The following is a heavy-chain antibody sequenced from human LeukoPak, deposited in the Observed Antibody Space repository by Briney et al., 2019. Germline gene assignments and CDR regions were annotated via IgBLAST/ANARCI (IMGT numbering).Heavy chain of an antibody. J-gene: IGHJ4*02. CDR2: INQDGSEE. V-gene: IGHV3-7*01. CDR3: VRDGGVSGYDLLDY. CDR1: GFTFSNYW. Sequence: PGGSLRLSCAASGFTFSNYWMTWVRQAPGKGLEWVGHINQDGSEEHYMDSVKARFTISRDNAKNSLSLQMNSLRAEDTAVYYCVRDGGVSGYDLLDYWGQGTLVTVSS. D-gene: IGHD5-12*01.